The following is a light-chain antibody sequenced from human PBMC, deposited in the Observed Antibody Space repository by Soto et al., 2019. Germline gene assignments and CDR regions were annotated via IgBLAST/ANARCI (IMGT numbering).Light chain of an antibody. CDR2: EVS. CDR1: SSDIGGYNY. J-gene: IGLJ1*01. CDR3: ASYTSKSTLV. Sequence: QSALTQPASVSGSPGQSITISCTGTSSDIGGYNYVSWYQQHPGKVPKLIIYEVSNRPSGASNRFSGSKSGNTASLTSSGRQAEDAADFYCASYTSKSTLVFGTGTKLTVL. V-gene: IGLV2-14*01.